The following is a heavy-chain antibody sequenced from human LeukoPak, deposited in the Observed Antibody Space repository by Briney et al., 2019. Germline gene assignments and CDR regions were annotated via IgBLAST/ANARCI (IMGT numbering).Heavy chain of an antibody. D-gene: IGHD3-10*01. V-gene: IGHV3-30*02. CDR1: GFTFSSYG. Sequence: PGGSLRLSCAASGFTFSSYGMHWVRQAPGKGLEWVAFIRYDGSNKYYADSVKGRVTISRDNSKNTLYLQMNSLRGEDAAVYYCAKDRLLWFGELLPPYYFYCWGQGTLVTVSS. J-gene: IGHJ4*02. CDR3: AKDRLLWFGELLPPYYFYC. CDR2: IRYDGSNK.